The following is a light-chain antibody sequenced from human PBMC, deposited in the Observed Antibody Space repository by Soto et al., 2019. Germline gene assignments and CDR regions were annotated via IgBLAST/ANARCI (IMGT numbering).Light chain of an antibody. CDR2: EVS. J-gene: IGLJ2*01. CDR3: ASYTNANTAV. CDR1: SRDVGGHDY. Sequence: QSALTQPASVSGSPGQSITISCTGSSRDVGGHDYVSWYQQLPGKAPKLIIYEVSSRPSGVSSRFSGSKSSNTAYLIISGLQAEDEADYYCASYTNANTAVFGRGTKLTV. V-gene: IGLV2-14*01.